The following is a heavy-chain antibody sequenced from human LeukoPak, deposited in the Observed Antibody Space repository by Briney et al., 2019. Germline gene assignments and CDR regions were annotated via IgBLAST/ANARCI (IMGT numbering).Heavy chain of an antibody. V-gene: IGHV3-23*01. Sequence: GGSLRLSCAASGFTFSSYAMSWVRQAPGKGLEWVSAISGSGGSTYYADSVKGRFTISRDISRNALYLQMNSLRAEDTAVYYCAKVGYCSGGSCYRSFDYWGQGTLVTVSS. J-gene: IGHJ4*02. CDR3: AKVGYCSGGSCYRSFDY. CDR2: ISGSGGST. CDR1: GFTFSSYA. D-gene: IGHD2-15*01.